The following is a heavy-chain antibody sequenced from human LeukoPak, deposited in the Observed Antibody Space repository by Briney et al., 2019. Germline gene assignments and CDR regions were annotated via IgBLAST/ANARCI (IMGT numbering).Heavy chain of an antibody. CDR3: AREKIRVYYYYYMDV. CDR2: IYTSGST. V-gene: IGHV4-61*02. CDR1: GYSISSGYY. J-gene: IGHJ6*03. D-gene: IGHD4-17*01. Sequence: SETLSLTCTVSGYSISSGYYWSWIRQPAGKGLEWIGRIYTSGSTNYNPSLKSRVTISVDTSKNQFSLKLSSVTAADTAVYYCAREKIRVYYYYYMDVWGKGTTVTVSS.